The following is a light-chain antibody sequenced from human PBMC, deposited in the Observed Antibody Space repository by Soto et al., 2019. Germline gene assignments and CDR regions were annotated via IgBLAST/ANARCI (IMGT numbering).Light chain of an antibody. CDR2: EVT. CDR1: SSDVGAYNY. J-gene: IGLJ3*02. V-gene: IGLV2-8*01. Sequence: QSALTQPPSASGSPGQSFTISCTGTSSDVGAYNYVSWYQQHAGKAPKLVIYEVTKRPSGVPDRFSGSKSANTASLTVSGLEDDDEDDYYCSSFASSNTWVFGGGTKLTVL. CDR3: SSFASSNTWV.